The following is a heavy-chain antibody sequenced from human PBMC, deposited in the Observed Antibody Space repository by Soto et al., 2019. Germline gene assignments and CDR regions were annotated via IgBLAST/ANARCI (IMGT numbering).Heavy chain of an antibody. CDR1: GGTFSSYT. Sequence: ASVKVSCKASGGTFSSYTISWVRQAPGQGLEWMGRIIPILGIANYAQKFQGRVTITADKSTSTAYMELSSLRSEDTAVYYCARDWATVVTAHYYYYGMDVWGQGTTVTVSS. D-gene: IGHD4-17*01. CDR3: ARDWATVVTAHYYYYGMDV. J-gene: IGHJ6*02. V-gene: IGHV1-69*04. CDR2: IIPILGIA.